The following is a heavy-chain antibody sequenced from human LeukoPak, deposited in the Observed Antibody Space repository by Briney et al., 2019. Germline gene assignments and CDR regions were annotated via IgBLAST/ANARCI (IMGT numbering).Heavy chain of an antibody. D-gene: IGHD5-18*01. CDR3: ARSTAMVPLDY. Sequence: SETLSLTCTVSGGSISSYYWSWIRQPAAKGLEWIGRIYTSGSTNYNPSLKSRVTISVDKSKNQFSLKLSSVTAADTAVYYCARSTAMVPLDYWGQGTLVTVSS. CDR1: GGSISSYY. CDR2: IYTSGST. J-gene: IGHJ4*02. V-gene: IGHV4-4*07.